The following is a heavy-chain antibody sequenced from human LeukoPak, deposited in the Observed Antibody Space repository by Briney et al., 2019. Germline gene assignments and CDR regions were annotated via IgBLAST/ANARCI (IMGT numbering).Heavy chain of an antibody. D-gene: IGHD6-13*01. Sequence: KFQGRVTITRDTSASTAYMELSSLRSEDTAVYYCATTIAAAGTLDYWGQGTLVTVSS. CDR3: ATTIAAAGTLDY. J-gene: IGHJ4*02. V-gene: IGHV1-3*01.